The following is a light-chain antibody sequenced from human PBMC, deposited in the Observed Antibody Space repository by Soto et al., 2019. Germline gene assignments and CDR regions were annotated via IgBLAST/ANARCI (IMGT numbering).Light chain of an antibody. CDR1: SSYVGGYNF. CDR3: SSYAGTNNFVV. V-gene: IGLV2-8*01. Sequence: QSALTQPPSASGSPGQSVTISCTGTSSYVGGYNFVSWYQQHPGKAPKLMIYEVTKRPSGVPDRFSGSKSGNTASLTVSGLQAEDEANYYCSSYAGTNNFVVFGGGTKLTVL. J-gene: IGLJ2*01. CDR2: EVT.